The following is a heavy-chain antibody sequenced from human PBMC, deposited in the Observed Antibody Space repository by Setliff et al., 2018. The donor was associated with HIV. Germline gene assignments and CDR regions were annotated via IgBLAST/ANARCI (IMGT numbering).Heavy chain of an antibody. CDR2: INPSGGST. J-gene: IGHJ3*02. CDR1: GYTFTSYY. CDR3: ARARGRLSDFDI. V-gene: IGHV1-46*01. Sequence: ASVKVSCKASGYTFTSYYIHWVRQAPGQGLEWMGIINPSGGSTNYAQKFQDRVTMTRDTSTTTVYMDLRSLRPEDTAVYYCARARGRLSDFDIWGQGTMVTVSS. D-gene: IGHD3-10*01.